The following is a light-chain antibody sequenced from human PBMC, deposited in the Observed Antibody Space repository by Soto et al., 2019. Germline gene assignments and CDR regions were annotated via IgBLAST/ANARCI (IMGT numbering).Light chain of an antibody. CDR3: CSYAGSSSPYV. J-gene: IGLJ1*01. V-gene: IGLV2-23*02. Sequence: QSALTQPPSVSGSPGQSITIFCAGTSNDVGTNNFVSWNQQPPGKAPKLMIYEVSKRPSGVSNRFSGSKSGDTASLTISGLQAEDEADYYCCSYAGSSSPYVFGTGTKVTVL. CDR2: EVS. CDR1: SNDVGTNNF.